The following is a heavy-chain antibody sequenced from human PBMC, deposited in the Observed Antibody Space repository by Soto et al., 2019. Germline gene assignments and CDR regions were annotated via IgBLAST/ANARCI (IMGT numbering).Heavy chain of an antibody. D-gene: IGHD3-22*01. J-gene: IGHJ3*02. Sequence: LRLSCAASGFTFSSYSMNWVRQAPGRGLEWVSSISSSTSYIYYADSVKGRFTISRDNAKNSLYLQMNSLRAEDTAVYYCARRFDTYYYDSSAYGAFDIWGQG. CDR1: GFTFSSYS. CDR2: ISSSTSYI. V-gene: IGHV3-21*01. CDR3: ARRFDTYYYDSSAYGAFDI.